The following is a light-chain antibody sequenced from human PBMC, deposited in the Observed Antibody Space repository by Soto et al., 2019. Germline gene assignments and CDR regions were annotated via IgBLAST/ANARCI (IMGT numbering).Light chain of an antibody. CDR1: SSDIGAGYR. V-gene: IGLV1-40*01. J-gene: IGLJ2*01. CDR3: QSFDKYLSAVV. Sequence: QAVVTQPPSVSGAPGERVTISCTGSSSDIGAGYRVRWYQQVPGTAPKLLIYDNTNRPSGVSVRFSGSKSGTSASLAISGLQAEDEADYYCQSFDKYLSAVVFGGGTKLTVL. CDR2: DNT.